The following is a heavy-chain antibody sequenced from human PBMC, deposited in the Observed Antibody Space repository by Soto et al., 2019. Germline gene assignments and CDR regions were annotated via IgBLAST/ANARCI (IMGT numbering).Heavy chain of an antibody. D-gene: IGHD3-10*01. CDR2: INAGNGNT. V-gene: IGHV1-3*01. CDR3: AREGHYYGSGSYAAYMDV. J-gene: IGHJ6*03. CDR1: VYTFTSYA. Sequence: GASVKVSCTASVYTFTSYAIHWVRQAPGQRLEWMGWINAGNGNTKYSQKFQGRVTITRDTSASTAYMELSSLRSEDTAVYYCAREGHYYGSGSYAAYMDVWGKGTTVTVSS.